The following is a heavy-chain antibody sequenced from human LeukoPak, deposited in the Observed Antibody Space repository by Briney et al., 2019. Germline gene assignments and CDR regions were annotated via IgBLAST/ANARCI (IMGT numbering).Heavy chain of an antibody. Sequence: SETLSLTCTVSGYSISSGDFWGWIRQPPGKGLEWIGSIHHSGTTYYNSSLKSRVTISVDTSNNQFSLKLSSVTAADTAVYYCARDTVGATFPGAFDIWGQGTMVTVSS. CDR2: IHHSGTT. CDR3: ARDTVGATFPGAFDI. V-gene: IGHV4-38-2*02. D-gene: IGHD1-26*01. CDR1: GYSISSGDF. J-gene: IGHJ3*02.